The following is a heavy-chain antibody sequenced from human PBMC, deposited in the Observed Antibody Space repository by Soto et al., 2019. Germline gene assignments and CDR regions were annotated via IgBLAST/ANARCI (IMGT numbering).Heavy chain of an antibody. V-gene: IGHV4-59*08. D-gene: IGHD2-15*01. CDR2: IYYSGST. Sequence: SETLSLTCTVSGGSISSYYWSWIRQPPGKGLEWIGYIYYSGSTNYNPSLKSRVTISVDTSKNQFSLKLSSVTAADTAVYYCARHGGPVHRDAFDIWGQGTMVTVSS. CDR1: GGSISSYY. CDR3: ARHGGPVHRDAFDI. J-gene: IGHJ3*02.